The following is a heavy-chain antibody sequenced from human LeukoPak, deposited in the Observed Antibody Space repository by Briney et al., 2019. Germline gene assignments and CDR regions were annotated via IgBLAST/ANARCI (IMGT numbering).Heavy chain of an antibody. D-gene: IGHD3-16*01. V-gene: IGHV3-7*03. J-gene: IGHJ6*02. Sequence: PGGSLRLSCTASGFTFSNYWMSWVRQAPGKGLEWVANIKQDGSGRYYVDSVKGRFTISRDNAKNSLYLQMSNLRAEDTAVYFCARGGGLDVWGQGATVTVSS. CDR1: GFTFSNYW. CDR3: ARGGGLDV. CDR2: IKQDGSGR.